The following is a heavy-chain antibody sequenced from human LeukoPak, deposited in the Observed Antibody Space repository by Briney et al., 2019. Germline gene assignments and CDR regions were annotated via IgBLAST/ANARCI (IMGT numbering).Heavy chain of an antibody. J-gene: IGHJ4*02. CDR2: INHSGST. Sequence: GSLRLSCAASGFTFSSYAMSWVRQAPGKGLEWIGEINHSGSTNYNPSLKSRVTISVDTSKNQFSLKLSSVTAADTAVYYCARGGRRYYYDSSGAGIDYWGQGTLVTVSS. CDR3: ARGGRRYYYDSSGAGIDY. D-gene: IGHD3-22*01. CDR1: GFTFSSYA. V-gene: IGHV4-34*01.